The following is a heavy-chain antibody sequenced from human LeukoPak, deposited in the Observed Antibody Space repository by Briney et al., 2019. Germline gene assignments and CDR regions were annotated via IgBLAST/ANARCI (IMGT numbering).Heavy chain of an antibody. J-gene: IGHJ4*02. D-gene: IGHD6-19*01. CDR3: SDITAIAGIY. V-gene: IGHV3-72*01. Sequence: GGSLRLSCAASGFTFIDHYMDWVRQAPGKGLEWVGRIKNKANSYTIEYAASVKGRFIISRDDSKSTLYLQMNSLKTEDTAMYYGSDITAIAGIYWGQGTLVTVSS. CDR2: IKNKANSYTI. CDR1: GFTFIDHY.